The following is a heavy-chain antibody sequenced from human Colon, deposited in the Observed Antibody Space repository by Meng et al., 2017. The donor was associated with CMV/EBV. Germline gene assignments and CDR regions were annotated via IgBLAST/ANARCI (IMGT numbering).Heavy chain of an antibody. CDR3: TRGYSGIDIYAFDV. D-gene: IGHD1-26*01. CDR2: SGNEANSDTT. J-gene: IGHJ3*01. Sequence: GGSLRLSCVGSGFIFSEQYIDWVRQAPGKELEWVGRSGNEANSDTTEYAASVIGRFTISRDNSKSSMYLHMNSLKTEDTAVYYCTRGYSGIDIYAFDVWGQGTMVTVSS. V-gene: IGHV3-72*01. CDR1: GFIFSEQY.